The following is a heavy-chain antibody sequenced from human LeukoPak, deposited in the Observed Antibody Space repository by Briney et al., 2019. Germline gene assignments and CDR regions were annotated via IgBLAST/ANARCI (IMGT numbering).Heavy chain of an antibody. CDR3: ARTPIYYYDNSGYYN. CDR1: GGSINNYY. V-gene: IGHV4-4*07. J-gene: IGHJ4*02. CDR2: IYASGST. D-gene: IGHD3-22*01. Sequence: SETLSLTCTVSGGSINNYYWSWIRQPAGKGLEWIGRIYASGSTNYNPSLKSRVTMSVDTSKKQFSLKLSSVTAADTAVYYCARTPIYYYDNSGYYNWGQGTLVTVSS.